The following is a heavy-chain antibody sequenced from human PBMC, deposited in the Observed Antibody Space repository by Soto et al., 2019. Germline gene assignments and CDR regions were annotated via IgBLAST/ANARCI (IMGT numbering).Heavy chain of an antibody. Sequence: GESLKISCKASGYSFTTYWLGWVRQMPGNGLEWMGIIYPGDSDTKYSPSFEGQVTISADKTFSTAYLQWSSLKSSDTAIYYCARRVITPEYYFDYWGHGTPVTVSS. D-gene: IGHD3-22*01. V-gene: IGHV5-51*01. CDR2: IYPGDSDT. CDR1: GYSFTTYW. CDR3: ARRVITPEYYFDY. J-gene: IGHJ4*01.